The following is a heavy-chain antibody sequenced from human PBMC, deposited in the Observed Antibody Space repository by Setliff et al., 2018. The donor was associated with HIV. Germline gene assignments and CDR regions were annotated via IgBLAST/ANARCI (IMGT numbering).Heavy chain of an antibody. CDR1: GFSFGDFT. Sequence: GGSLRLSCAASGFSFGDFTFNWVRQAPGKGLEWLCYINWRSEKYYADAVKGRFTISRENGKNSLYLQMNSLRAEDTAVYYCVKLDYYDYSGSWARKVAIDFWGRGTMVTVSS. J-gene: IGHJ3*01. D-gene: IGHD3-22*01. CDR3: VKLDYYDYSGSWARKVAIDF. CDR2: INWRSEK. V-gene: IGHV3-48*01.